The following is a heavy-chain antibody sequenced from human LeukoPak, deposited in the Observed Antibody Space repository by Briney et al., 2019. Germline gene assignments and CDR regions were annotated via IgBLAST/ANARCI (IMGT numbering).Heavy chain of an antibody. J-gene: IGHJ3*02. CDR1: GFTFSSYA. CDR3: ARSYYYDSSGYYSNDAFDI. D-gene: IGHD3-22*01. CDR2: ISYDGSNK. Sequence: QSGGSLRLSCAASGFTFSSYAMHWVRQAPGKGLEWGAVISYDGSNKYYADSVKGRFTISRDNSKNTLYLQMNSLRAEDTAVYYCARSYYYDSSGYYSNDAFDIWGQGTMVTVSS. V-gene: IGHV3-30*04.